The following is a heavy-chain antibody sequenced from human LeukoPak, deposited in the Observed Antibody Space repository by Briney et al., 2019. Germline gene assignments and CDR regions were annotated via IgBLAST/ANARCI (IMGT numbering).Heavy chain of an antibody. V-gene: IGHV3-30*04. Sequence: GGSLRLSCVASGFTFRNYAVHWVRQAPGKGLEWVAVISYDGSNKYYADSVKGRFTISRDNSKNTLYLQMNSLRAEDTAVYYCAKDTLYYDSSGENDYWGQGTLVTVSS. CDR1: GFTFRNYA. J-gene: IGHJ4*02. CDR2: ISYDGSNK. CDR3: AKDTLYYDSSGENDY. D-gene: IGHD3-22*01.